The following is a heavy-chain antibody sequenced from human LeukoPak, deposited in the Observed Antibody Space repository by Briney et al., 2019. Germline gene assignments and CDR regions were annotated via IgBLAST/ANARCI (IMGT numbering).Heavy chain of an antibody. Sequence: ASVKVSCKASGYTFTDYYMHWVRQAPGQGLEWMGWINPNSGDTNYAQKFQGRVTMTRDTSISTAYMELSRLRSDDTAVYYCARASYYDFWSGYYTGADYFDYWGQGTLVTVSS. CDR3: ARASYYDFWSGYYTGADYFDY. D-gene: IGHD3-3*01. J-gene: IGHJ4*02. V-gene: IGHV1-2*02. CDR1: GYTFTDYY. CDR2: INPNSGDT.